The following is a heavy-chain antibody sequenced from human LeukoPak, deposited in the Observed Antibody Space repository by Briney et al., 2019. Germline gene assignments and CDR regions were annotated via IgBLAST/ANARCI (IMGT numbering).Heavy chain of an antibody. D-gene: IGHD1-26*01. V-gene: IGHV3-48*01. CDR2: TSSSSSAI. Sequence: GGSLRLSCAASGFTFSTYGMNWVRQAPGKGLEWISYTSSSSSAIFYADSVRGRFTISRDNAKNLLYLQMNSLRAEDTAIYYCARERGAILGATVIDYWGQGTLVTVSS. CDR1: GFTFSTYG. J-gene: IGHJ4*02. CDR3: ARERGAILGATVIDY.